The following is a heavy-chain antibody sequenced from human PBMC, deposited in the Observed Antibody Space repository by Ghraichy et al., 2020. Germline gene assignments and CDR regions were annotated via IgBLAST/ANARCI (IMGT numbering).Heavy chain of an antibody. D-gene: IGHD3-10*01. V-gene: IGHV3-23*01. CDR3: AKDFYGPGSYYSDAFDI. J-gene: IGHJ3*02. CDR1: GFTFSNYA. CDR2: ISGGRSST. Sequence: GGSLRLSCAASGFTFSNYAMSWVRQAPGKGLEWASSISGGRSSTYYADSVKGRFTISRDNSKNTLYVQMKSLRAEDTAVYYCAKDFYGPGSYYSDAFDIWGQGTMVTVSS.